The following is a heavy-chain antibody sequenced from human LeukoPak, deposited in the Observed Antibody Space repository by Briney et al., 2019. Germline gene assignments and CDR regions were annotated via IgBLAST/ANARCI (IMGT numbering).Heavy chain of an antibody. J-gene: IGHJ4*02. CDR3: ARDYYDYVWGSYRPGYFDY. CDR1: GFTFSSYS. V-gene: IGHV3-48*01. Sequence: PGGSLRLSCAASGFTFSSYSMNWVRQAPGKGLEWVSYISSSSSTIYYADSVKGRFTISRDNAKNSLYLQMNSLRAEDTAVYYCARDYYDYVWGSYRPGYFDYWGQGTLVTVSS. CDR2: ISSSSSTI. D-gene: IGHD3-16*02.